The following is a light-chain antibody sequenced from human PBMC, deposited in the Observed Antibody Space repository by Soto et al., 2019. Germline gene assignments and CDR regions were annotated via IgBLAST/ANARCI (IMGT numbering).Light chain of an antibody. CDR2: EGS. J-gene: IGLJ1*01. CDR3: CSYAGSSTLDV. Sequence: QSALTQPASVSGSPGQSITISCTATSSDVGSYNLVSWYQQHPGKAPKLMIYEGSKRPSGVSNRFSGSKSGNTASLTISGLQAEDEADYYCCSYAGSSTLDVFGPGTKVTVL. V-gene: IGLV2-23*01. CDR1: SSDVGSYNL.